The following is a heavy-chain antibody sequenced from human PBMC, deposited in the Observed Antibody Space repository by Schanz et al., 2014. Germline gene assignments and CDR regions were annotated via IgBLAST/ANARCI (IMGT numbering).Heavy chain of an antibody. CDR3: ARGRVLGSYYEY. V-gene: IGHV1-18*04. CDR1: GYTFTTYG. CDR2: ISTYNDNT. Sequence: QVQLVQSGAEVKKPGASVKVSCKASGYTFTTYGISWVRQAPGQGLEWMGWISTYNDNTNYAQKLQGRVTMSPDTSTGTAYMELRSLRSDDTAVYYCARGRVLGSYYEYWGQGTLVTVSS. J-gene: IGHJ4*02. D-gene: IGHD3-16*01.